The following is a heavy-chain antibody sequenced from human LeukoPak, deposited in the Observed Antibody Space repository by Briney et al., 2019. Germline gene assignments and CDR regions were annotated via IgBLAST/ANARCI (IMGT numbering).Heavy chain of an antibody. CDR2: ISYDGSNK. J-gene: IGHJ4*02. CDR3: AKAGIAAQGIDY. CDR1: GFTFSSYG. Sequence: GGSLRLSCAASGFTFSSYGMHWVRQAPGKGLEWVAVISYDGSNKYYADSVKGRFTISRDNSKNTLYLQMNSLRAEDTAVYYCAKAGIAAQGIDYWGQGTLVTVSS. D-gene: IGHD6-13*01. V-gene: IGHV3-30*18.